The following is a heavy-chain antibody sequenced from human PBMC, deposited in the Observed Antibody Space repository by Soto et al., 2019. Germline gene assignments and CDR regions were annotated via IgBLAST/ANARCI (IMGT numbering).Heavy chain of an antibody. J-gene: IGHJ1*01. CDR2: INHSGST. Sequence: SETLSLTCAVYGGSFSGYYWSWIRQPPGKGLEWIGEINHSGSTNYNPSLKSRVTISVDTSKNQFSLKLSSVTAADTAVYYCAREAAAAGTPTRYFQHWGQGTLVTSPQ. CDR3: AREAAAAGTPTRYFQH. V-gene: IGHV4-34*01. CDR1: GGSFSGYY. D-gene: IGHD6-13*01.